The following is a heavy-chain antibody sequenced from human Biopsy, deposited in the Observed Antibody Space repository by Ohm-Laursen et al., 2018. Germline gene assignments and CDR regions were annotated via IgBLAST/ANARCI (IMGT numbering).Heavy chain of an antibody. CDR3: ARLYRLDDYWNDGPPDAFDV. V-gene: IGHV4-59*07. Sequence: SDTLSLTCTVSGGSISSDYWSWIRQSPGKGLEWIGYISNSGSTNYNPSLRGRVTISVDTSKNQFSLKLSSLTAADTAVFFCARLYRLDDYWNDGPPDAFDVWGQGTVVTVSS. J-gene: IGHJ3*01. CDR1: GGSISSDY. D-gene: IGHD3-3*01. CDR2: ISNSGST.